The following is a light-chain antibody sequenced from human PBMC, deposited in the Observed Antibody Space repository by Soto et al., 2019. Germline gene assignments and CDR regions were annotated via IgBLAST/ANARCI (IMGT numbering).Light chain of an antibody. J-gene: IGLJ2*01. CDR2: DVS. Sequence: QSALTQPASVSGSPGQSITISCTGTRSDVGGYNHVSWYQHHPGKAPKLIIYDVSNRPSGVSKRFSGSKSGNTASLTISGLQAEDEADYYCSSYTSSSIVVFGGGTKPPS. CDR3: SSYTSSSIVV. V-gene: IGLV2-14*03. CDR1: RSDVGGYNH.